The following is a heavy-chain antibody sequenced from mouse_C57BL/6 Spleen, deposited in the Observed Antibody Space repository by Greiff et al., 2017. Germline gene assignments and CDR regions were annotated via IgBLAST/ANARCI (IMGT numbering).Heavy chain of an antibody. CDR3: AREVYYGNYGGWYFDV. J-gene: IGHJ1*03. Sequence: VQLQQSGPELVKPGASVKISCKASGYAFSSSWMNWVKQRPGKGLEWIGRIYPGDGDTNYNGKFKGKATLTADKSSSTAYMQLSSLTSEDSAVYFCAREVYYGNYGGWYFDVWGTGTTVTVSS. V-gene: IGHV1-82*01. D-gene: IGHD2-1*01. CDR2: IYPGDGDT. CDR1: GYAFSSSW.